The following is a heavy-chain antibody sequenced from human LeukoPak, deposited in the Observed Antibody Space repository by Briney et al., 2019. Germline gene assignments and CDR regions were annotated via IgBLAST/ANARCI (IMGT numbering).Heavy chain of an antibody. CDR3: ARGRMNGDDFDY. J-gene: IGHJ4*02. CDR1: GGTFSSYA. CDR2: INPNSGT. V-gene: IGHV1-2*02. D-gene: IGHD4-17*01. Sequence: ASVKVSCKASGGTFSSYAISWVRQAPGQGLEWMGWINPNSGTSYAQKFQGRVTMTRDTSITTAYMELSSLRSDDTAVYYCARGRMNGDDFDYWGQGTLVTVAS.